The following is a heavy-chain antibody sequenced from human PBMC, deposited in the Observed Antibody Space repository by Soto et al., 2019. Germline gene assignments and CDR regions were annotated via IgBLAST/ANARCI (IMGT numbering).Heavy chain of an antibody. D-gene: IGHD1-1*01. CDR3: ARHRAEEWKTYNWFDP. CDR1: GYSFTRYW. CDR2: IYPGDSDT. J-gene: IGHJ5*02. V-gene: IGHV5-51*01. Sequence: ESLKLSCKGSGYSFTRYWIGWVRQMPGKGLEWMGIIYPGDSDTRYSPSFQGQVTISADKSISTAYLQWSSLKASDTAMYYCARHRAEEWKTYNWFDPWGQGTRVTVSS.